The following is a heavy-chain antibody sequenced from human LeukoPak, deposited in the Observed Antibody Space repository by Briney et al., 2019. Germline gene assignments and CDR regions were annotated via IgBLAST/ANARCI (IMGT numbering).Heavy chain of an antibody. CDR2: ISSSGSTI. V-gene: IGHV3-48*03. Sequence: GGSLRLSCAASGFTFSSYEMNWVRQAPGKGLEWVSYISSSGSTIYYADSVKGRFTISRDNAKNSLYLQMNSLRAEDTAVYYCARDPLPYYDILTGYYSQPYYFDYWGQGTLVTVSS. CDR1: GFTFSSYE. J-gene: IGHJ4*02. D-gene: IGHD3-9*01. CDR3: ARDPLPYYDILTGYYSQPYYFDY.